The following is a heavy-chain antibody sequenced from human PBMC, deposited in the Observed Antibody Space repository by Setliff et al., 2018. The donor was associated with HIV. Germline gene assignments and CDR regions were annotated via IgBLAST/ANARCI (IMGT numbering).Heavy chain of an antibody. D-gene: IGHD3-22*01. Sequence: PSETLSLTCTVSGGSISSGNYYWNWIRQPAGKGLEWIGRIYISGSTNYNPSLESRVTISLDTSKNQFSLKLRSVTAADTAVYYCAREDYYDSSGDAFDIWGQGTMVTVSS. J-gene: IGHJ3*02. CDR2: IYISGST. CDR1: GGSISSGNYY. V-gene: IGHV4-61*02. CDR3: AREDYYDSSGDAFDI.